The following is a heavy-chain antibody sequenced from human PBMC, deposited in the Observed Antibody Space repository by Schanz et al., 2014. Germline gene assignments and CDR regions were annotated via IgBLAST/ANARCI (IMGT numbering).Heavy chain of an antibody. J-gene: IGHJ5*01. Sequence: EVQLLESGGGLVQPGGSLRLSCLASGFAFSSYGMNWLRQAPGKGLEWVSYISSSSSTRYYADSVKGRFTISRDNAKNSLFLQMNSLRAEDTAVYYCAKQHIVRGVIYLNWFDSWGQGTLVTVSS. CDR3: AKQHIVRGVIYLNWFDS. CDR1: GFAFSSYG. V-gene: IGHV3-48*01. D-gene: IGHD3-10*01. CDR2: ISSSSSTR.